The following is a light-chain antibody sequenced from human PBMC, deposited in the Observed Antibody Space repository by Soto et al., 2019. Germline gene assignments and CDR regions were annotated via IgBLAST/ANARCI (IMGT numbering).Light chain of an antibody. V-gene: IGLV1-44*01. J-gene: IGLJ2*01. Sequence: QSVLNQPPSASGTSGQRVTISCSGSGSNIGSNTVNWYQQLPDTAPTLLIYSDNQRPSGVPDRFSGSKSGTSASLAISGLQSVDEADYYCATWDDSLNALVFGGGTQLTVL. CDR1: GSNIGSNT. CDR3: ATWDDSLNALV. CDR2: SDN.